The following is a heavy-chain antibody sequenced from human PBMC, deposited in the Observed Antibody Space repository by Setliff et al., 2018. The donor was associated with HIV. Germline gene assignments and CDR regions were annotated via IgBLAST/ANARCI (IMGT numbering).Heavy chain of an antibody. CDR1: AFSFNNYW. Sequence: GESLKISCIASAFSFNNYWMAWIRQAPGRGLEWAAIISNDGGREYYVDSVKGRFTISRDNAKSSLYLQMDSLRVEDTSVYYCWSGYTSGRWGQGTLVTVS. CDR2: ISNDGGRE. CDR3: WSGYTSGR. V-gene: IGHV3-7*01. J-gene: IGHJ4*02. D-gene: IGHD6-19*01.